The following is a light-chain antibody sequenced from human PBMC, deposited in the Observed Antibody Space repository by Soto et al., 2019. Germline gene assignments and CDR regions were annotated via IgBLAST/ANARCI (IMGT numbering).Light chain of an antibody. J-gene: IGLJ3*02. Sequence: QPVLTQPPSVSAAPGQKVTISCSGSSSNIGNNYVSWYQQFPGTAPRLLIYEINRRPSGIPARFAGSKSGTSATLDITGLQTGDEAVYYCGTWDNSLSVVLFGGGTKLTVL. CDR2: EIN. CDR3: GTWDNSLSVVL. V-gene: IGLV1-51*01. CDR1: SSNIGNNY.